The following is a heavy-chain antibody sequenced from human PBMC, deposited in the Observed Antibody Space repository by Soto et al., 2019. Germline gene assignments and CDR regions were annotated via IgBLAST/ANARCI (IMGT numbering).Heavy chain of an antibody. CDR1: GFTFSSYS. D-gene: IGHD3-16*01. V-gene: IGHV3-48*02. CDR2: ISSSSSTI. Sequence: GGSLRLSCAASGFTFSSYSMNWVRQAPGKGLEWVSYISSSSSTIYYADSVKGRFTISRDNAKNSLYLQMNSLRDEDTAVYYCARDGIMITFGEPYYYYGMDVWGQGTTVTVSS. CDR3: ARDGIMITFGEPYYYYGMDV. J-gene: IGHJ6*02.